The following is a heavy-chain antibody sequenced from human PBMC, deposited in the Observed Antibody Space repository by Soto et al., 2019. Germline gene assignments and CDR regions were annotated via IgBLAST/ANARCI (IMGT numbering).Heavy chain of an antibody. D-gene: IGHD2-2*01. Sequence: QVQLQQWGAGLLKPSENLSLTCAVYGGSFSGYYWSWIRQPPGKGLEWIGEINHSGSTNYNPSLKSRVTISVDTSKNQFSLRLSSVTAADTAVYFCARDPRNCRGTSCFFRRQYYYYGLDVWGPGTTVTVSS. CDR1: GGSFSGYY. CDR2: INHSGST. V-gene: IGHV4-34*01. CDR3: ARDPRNCRGTSCFFRRQYYYYGLDV. J-gene: IGHJ6*02.